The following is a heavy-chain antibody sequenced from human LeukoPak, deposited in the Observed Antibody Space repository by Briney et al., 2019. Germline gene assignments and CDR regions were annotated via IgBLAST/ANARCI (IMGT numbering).Heavy chain of an antibody. J-gene: IGHJ4*02. V-gene: IGHV3-23*01. CDR1: GFTFSSYG. CDR2: ISGSGGST. Sequence: GGSLRLSCAASGFTFSSYGMSWVRQAPGKGLEWVSAISGSGGSTYYADSVKGRFTISRDNSKNTLYLQMNSLRAEDTAVYYCATRITMVRGVYHAEVFDYWGQGTLVTVSS. CDR3: ATRITMVRGVYHAEVFDY. D-gene: IGHD3-10*01.